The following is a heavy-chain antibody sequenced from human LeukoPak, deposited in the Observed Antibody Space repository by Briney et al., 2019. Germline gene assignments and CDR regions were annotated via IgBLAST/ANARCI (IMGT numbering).Heavy chain of an antibody. CDR1: GFTFSSYG. CDR3: AKSPYDH. Sequence: PGGSLRLSCAASGFTFSSYGMHWVRQAPGKGLEWVAVISYDGSNRYYADSVKGRSTISRDNSKNTVYLQVNSLRAEDTAVYYCAKSPYDHWGQGTLVTVSS. J-gene: IGHJ4*02. CDR2: ISYDGSNR. V-gene: IGHV3-30*18.